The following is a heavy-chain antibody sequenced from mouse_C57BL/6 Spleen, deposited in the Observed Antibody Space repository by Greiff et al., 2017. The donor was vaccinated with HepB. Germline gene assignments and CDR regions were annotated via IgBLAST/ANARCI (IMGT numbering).Heavy chain of an antibody. D-gene: IGHD1-1*01. CDR3: TRGRYGSSYGGYFDV. J-gene: IGHJ1*03. CDR1: GFTFSSYA. Sequence: VQLKESGEGLVKPGGSLKLSCAASGFTFSSYAMSWVRQTPEKRLEWVAYISSGGDYIYYADTVKGRFTISRDNARNTLYLQMSSLKSEDTAMYYCTRGRYGSSYGGYFDVWGTGTTVTVSS. V-gene: IGHV5-9-1*02. CDR2: ISSGGDYI.